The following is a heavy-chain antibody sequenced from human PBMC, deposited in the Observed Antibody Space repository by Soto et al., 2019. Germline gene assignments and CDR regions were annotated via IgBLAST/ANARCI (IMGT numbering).Heavy chain of an antibody. Sequence: QVQLVQSGAEVKKPGSSVKVSCKASGGTFSSYAISWVRQAPGQGLEWMGGVIPIFGTANYAQKFQGRVTITADESTSTAYIELSSLRSEDTAVYYCASPSGWYALYAFEIWGQGTMVTVSS. J-gene: IGHJ3*02. CDR2: VIPIFGTA. V-gene: IGHV1-69*01. CDR1: GGTFSSYA. CDR3: ASPSGWYALYAFEI. D-gene: IGHD6-19*01.